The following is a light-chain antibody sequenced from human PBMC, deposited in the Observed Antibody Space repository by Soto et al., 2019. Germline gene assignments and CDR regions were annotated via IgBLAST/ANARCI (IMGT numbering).Light chain of an antibody. CDR1: SAYSNYK. V-gene: IGLV9-49*01. Sequence: QSVLTQPPSASASLGASVTLTCTLSSAYSNYKVDWYQQRPGKGPRFVMRVGTGGIVGSKGDGIPDRFSVLASGLNRYLTIENIQEEDESDYHCGADHGSGSNFVYVFGTGTKVTAL. J-gene: IGLJ1*01. CDR3: GADHGSGSNFVYV. CDR2: VGTGGIVG.